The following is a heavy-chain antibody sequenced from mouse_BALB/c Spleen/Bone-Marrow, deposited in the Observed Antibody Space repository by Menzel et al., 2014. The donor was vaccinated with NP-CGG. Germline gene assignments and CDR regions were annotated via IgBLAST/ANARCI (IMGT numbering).Heavy chain of an antibody. CDR1: GFTFSDYY. J-gene: IGHJ3*01. CDR2: ISDGGNYT. CDR3: TRGGFAY. V-gene: IGHV5-4*02. Sequence: EVQGVESGGGLVKPGGSLKLSCAASGFTFSDYYMYWVRQTPEKRLEWVATISDGGNYTYYPDSVKGRFTISRDNAKNNLYLQMSSRKSEDTAMYFCTRGGFAYWGQGTLVTDAA.